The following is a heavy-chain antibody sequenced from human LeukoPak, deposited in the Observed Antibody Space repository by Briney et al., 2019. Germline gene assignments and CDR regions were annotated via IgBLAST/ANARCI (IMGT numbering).Heavy chain of an antibody. J-gene: IGHJ6*02. Sequence: SETLSLTCTVSGGSIISSSYYWGWIRQPPGKGLEWIGSIYYSGSTYYNPSRKSRVTISLETSKNKFSLKLSSLTAADTAVYYCASQLYYYGSGSYYPVWGQGTTVTVSS. V-gene: IGHV4-39*01. CDR3: ASQLYYYGSGSYYPV. D-gene: IGHD3-10*01. CDR1: GGSIISSSYY. CDR2: IYYSGST.